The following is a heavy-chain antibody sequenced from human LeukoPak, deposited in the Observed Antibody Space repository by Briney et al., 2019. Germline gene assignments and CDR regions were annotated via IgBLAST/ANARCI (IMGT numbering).Heavy chain of an antibody. CDR1: GGSISRSSYY. D-gene: IGHD3-22*01. CDR2: IYYSGST. J-gene: IGHJ4*02. V-gene: IGHV4-39*01. Sequence: SETLSLTCTVSGGSISRSSYYWGWIRQPPGKGLEWIGGIYYSGSTYYNPSLKSRVTISVDTSKNQFSLKVRSVTAADRAVYYCARQGSSGFDLESFDYWGQGILVTVSA. CDR3: ARQGSSGFDLESFDY.